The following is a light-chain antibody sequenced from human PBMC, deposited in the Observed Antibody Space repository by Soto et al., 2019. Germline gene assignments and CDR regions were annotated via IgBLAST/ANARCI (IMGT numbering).Light chain of an antibody. J-gene: IGKJ3*01. CDR2: GAS. Sequence: EIVLTQSPGTLSLSPGERATLSCRASQSVSSSYLAWYQQKPGQAPRLLIYGASSRATGIPDRFSGSGSGTDFSLTISRLEPEVFAVYYYGSSLFTVGPGTKVDIK. V-gene: IGKV3-20*01. CDR1: QSVSSSY. CDR3: GSSLFT.